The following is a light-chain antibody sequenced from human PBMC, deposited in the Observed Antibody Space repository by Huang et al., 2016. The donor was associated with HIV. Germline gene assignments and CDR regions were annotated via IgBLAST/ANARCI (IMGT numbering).Light chain of an antibody. V-gene: IGKV4-1*01. CDR3: HQCYDIPQT. CDR1: QSVLKTSNNKNC. J-gene: IGKJ1*01. Sequence: DIIMTQSPDSLALSLGGRAAINCTASQSVLKTSNNKNCLSWYQLKVGQPPKLRIYWASTRESVVPDRFSGSGSGTHFTLTIASLQAEDVAVYYCHQCYDIPQTFGQGTKVEVK. CDR2: WAS.